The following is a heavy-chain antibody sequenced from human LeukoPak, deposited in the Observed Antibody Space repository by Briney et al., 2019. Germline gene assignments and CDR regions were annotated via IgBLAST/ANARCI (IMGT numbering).Heavy chain of an antibody. CDR1: GYTFTSYY. D-gene: IGHD3-9*01. CDR3: ARGTQGLTGYQYYYYYYMDV. Sequence: ASVKVSCKASGYTFTSYYMHWVRQAPGQGLEWMGIINPSGGSTSYAQKFQGRVTMTRDMPTSTVYMELSSLRSEDTAVYYCARGTQGLTGYQYYYYYYMDVWGKGTTVTVSS. V-gene: IGHV1-46*01. CDR2: INPSGGST. J-gene: IGHJ6*03.